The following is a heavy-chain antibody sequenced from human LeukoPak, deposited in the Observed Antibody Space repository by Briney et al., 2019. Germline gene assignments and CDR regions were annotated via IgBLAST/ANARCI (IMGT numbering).Heavy chain of an antibody. CDR2: IKQDGSEK. CDR3: ARAHTGYSSGWYGVGY. J-gene: IGHJ4*02. CDR1: GFTFSSYW. V-gene: IGHV3-7*01. D-gene: IGHD6-19*01. Sequence: PGGSLRLSCAASGFTFSSYWMSWVRQAPGKGLERVANIKQDGSEKYYVDSVKGRFTISRDNAKNSLYLQMNSLRAEDTAVYYCARAHTGYSSGWYGVGYWGQGTLVTVSS.